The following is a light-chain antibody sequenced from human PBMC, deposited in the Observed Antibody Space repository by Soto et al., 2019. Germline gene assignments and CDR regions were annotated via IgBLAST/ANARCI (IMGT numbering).Light chain of an antibody. CDR3: QQYNNWPLT. CDR1: QDISSN. J-gene: IGKJ4*01. V-gene: IGKV3-15*01. Sequence: EMVMTQSPAALSVSPGERATLSCRASQDISSNLAWHQQKPGQAPRLLIYGASTRSTGVPARFSVSGSGTEFTLTISSLQSEDFAVYYCQQYNNWPLTFGGGTKVEIK. CDR2: GAS.